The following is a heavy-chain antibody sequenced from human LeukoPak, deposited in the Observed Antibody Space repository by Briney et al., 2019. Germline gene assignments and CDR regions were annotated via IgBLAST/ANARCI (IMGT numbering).Heavy chain of an antibody. CDR1: GFTFSSYA. D-gene: IGHD2-15*01. CDR2: ISYDGSNK. Sequence: GRSLRLSCAASGFTFSSYAMHWVRQAPGKGLEWVAVISYDGSNKYYADPVKGRFTISRDNSKNTLYLQMNSLRAEDTAVYYCARDGADIVVVVAATRRYYYFDYWGQGTLVTVSS. V-gene: IGHV3-30*01. J-gene: IGHJ4*02. CDR3: ARDGADIVVVVAATRRYYYFDY.